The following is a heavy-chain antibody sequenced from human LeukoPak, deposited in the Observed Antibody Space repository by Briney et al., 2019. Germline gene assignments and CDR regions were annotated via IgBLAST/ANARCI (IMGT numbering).Heavy chain of an antibody. J-gene: IGHJ4*02. Sequence: PGGSLRLSCAASGFTFSSYSMNWVRQAPGEGLEWVSSISSSSSYIHYADSVKGRFTISRDNAKSSLYLQMNSLRAEDTAVYYCARDPTSWFGTYYFDYWGQGTLVTVSS. CDR3: ARDPTSWFGTYYFDY. CDR1: GFTFSSYS. D-gene: IGHD3-10*01. V-gene: IGHV3-21*01. CDR2: ISSSSSYI.